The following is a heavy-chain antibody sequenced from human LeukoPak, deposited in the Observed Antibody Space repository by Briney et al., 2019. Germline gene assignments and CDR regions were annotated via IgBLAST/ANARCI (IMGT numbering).Heavy chain of an antibody. J-gene: IGHJ4*02. D-gene: IGHD2-2*01. CDR1: GYTFTSYG. CDR2: ISAYNANT. CDR3: ARDQGYVDDY. Sequence: ASVTVSCKASGYTFTSYGISWVRQAPGQGLEWMGWISAYNANTNYAQRLQGRVTMTTDTSTSTAYMELRSLRSDDTAVYYCARDQGYVDDYWGQGTLVTVSS. V-gene: IGHV1-18*01.